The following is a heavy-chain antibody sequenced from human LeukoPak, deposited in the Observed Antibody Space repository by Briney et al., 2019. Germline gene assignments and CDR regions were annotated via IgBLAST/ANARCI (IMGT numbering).Heavy chain of an antibody. CDR1: GFTFSSYA. CDR3: AKDHPPIYDSSGYPLD. Sequence: PGGSLRLSCAASGFTFSSYAMSWVRQAPGKGLEWVSAISGSGGSTYYADSAKGRFTISRDNSKNTLYLQMNSLRAEDTAVYYCAKDHPPIYDSSGYPLDWGQGTLVTVSS. D-gene: IGHD3-22*01. CDR2: ISGSGGST. J-gene: IGHJ4*02. V-gene: IGHV3-23*01.